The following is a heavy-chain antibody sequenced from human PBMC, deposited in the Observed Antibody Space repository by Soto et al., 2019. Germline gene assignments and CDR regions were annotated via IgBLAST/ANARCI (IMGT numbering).Heavy chain of an antibody. J-gene: IGHJ6*02. D-gene: IGHD3-22*01. CDR1: GGSISSYY. CDR2: IYYSGST. V-gene: IGHV4-59*01. CDR3: ARAAYYDSSGYYYYYYGMDV. Sequence: SETLSLTCTVSGGSISSYYWSWIRQPPGKGLEWIGYIYYSGSTNYNPSLKSRVTISVDTSKNQFSLKLSSVTAADTAVYYCARAAYYDSSGYYYYYYGMDVWGQGTTVTVSS.